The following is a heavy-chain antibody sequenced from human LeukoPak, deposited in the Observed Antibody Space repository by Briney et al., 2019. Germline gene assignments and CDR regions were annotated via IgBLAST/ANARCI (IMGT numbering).Heavy chain of an antibody. CDR3: AKDDGITMIVLAAQGSDAFDI. J-gene: IGHJ3*02. V-gene: IGHV3-66*01. Sequence: AGGSLRLSCAASGFTVSSNFMSWVRQAPGKGLEWVSVIYSGVTTYYADSVKGRFTISRDNSKNTLYLQMNSLRAEDTAVYYCAKDDGITMIVLAAQGSDAFDIWGQGTMVTVSS. D-gene: IGHD3-22*01. CDR1: GFTVSSNF. CDR2: IYSGVTT.